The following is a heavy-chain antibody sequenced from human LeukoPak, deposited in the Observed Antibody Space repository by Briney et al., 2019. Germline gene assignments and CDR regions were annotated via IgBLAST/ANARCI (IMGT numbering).Heavy chain of an antibody. CDR2: ISYDGSNK. CDR3: ARGGAYCSSTSCYEFDY. D-gene: IGHD2-2*01. J-gene: IGHJ4*02. Sequence: SGGSLRLSCAASGFTLSSYAMHWVRQAPGKGLEWVAVISYDGSNKYYADSVKGRFTISRDNSKNTLYLQMNSLRAEDTAVYYCARGGAYCSSTSCYEFDYWGQGTLVTVSS. CDR1: GFTLSSYA. V-gene: IGHV3-30*04.